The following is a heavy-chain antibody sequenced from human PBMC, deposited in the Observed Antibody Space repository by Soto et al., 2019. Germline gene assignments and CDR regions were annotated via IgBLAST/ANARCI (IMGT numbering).Heavy chain of an antibody. CDR2: ISGSGGST. D-gene: IGHD6-19*01. Sequence: GGSLRLSCAASGFTFSSYAMSWVRQAPGKGLEWVSAISGSGGSTYYADSVRGRFTISRDNSKNTLYLQMNSLRAEDTAVYYCAKAVDRYSSGSGLKPPLDYWGQGTLVTVSS. CDR1: GFTFSSYA. V-gene: IGHV3-23*01. J-gene: IGHJ4*02. CDR3: AKAVDRYSSGSGLKPPLDY.